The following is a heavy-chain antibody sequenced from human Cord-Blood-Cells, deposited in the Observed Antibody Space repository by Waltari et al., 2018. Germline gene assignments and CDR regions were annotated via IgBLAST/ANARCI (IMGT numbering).Heavy chain of an antibody. CDR1: GGTFSSYA. CDR3: ARGIAAAAFDY. CDR2: IIPILGIA. V-gene: IGHV1-69*10. D-gene: IGHD6-13*01. Sequence: QVQLVQSGAEGKKPGSSVKVSCQAAGGTFSSYAISWVRQAPGQGLEWMGGIIPILGIANYAQKFQGRVTITADKSTSTAYMELSSLRSEDTAVYYCARGIAAAAFDYWGQGTLVTVSS. J-gene: IGHJ4*02.